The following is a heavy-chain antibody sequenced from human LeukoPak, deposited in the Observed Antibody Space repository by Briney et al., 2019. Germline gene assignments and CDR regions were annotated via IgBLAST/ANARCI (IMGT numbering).Heavy chain of an antibody. Sequence: GGSLRLSCAASGFTFSIFEMNWVRQAPGKGLEWVSYISSSGYTIFYADSVKGRFTISRDNAKNSLYLQMNSLRAEDTAVYYCARDYPMDTAMSFDYWGQGTLVTVSS. CDR1: GFTFSIFE. V-gene: IGHV3-48*03. CDR3: ARDYPMDTAMSFDY. J-gene: IGHJ4*02. CDR2: ISSSGYTI. D-gene: IGHD5-18*01.